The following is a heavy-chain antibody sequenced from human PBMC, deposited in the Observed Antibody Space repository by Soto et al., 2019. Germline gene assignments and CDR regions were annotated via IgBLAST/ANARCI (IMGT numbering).Heavy chain of an antibody. D-gene: IGHD2-2*01. CDR3: ARRDIVVVPAAKYAFDI. J-gene: IGHJ3*02. Sequence: QVQLVQSGAEVKKPGSSVKVSCKASGGTFSSYAISWVRQAPGQGLEWMGGIIPIFGTANYAQKFQGRVTITADESTSTAYMELSSLRSEDTAVYYCARRDIVVVPAAKYAFDIWGPGTMVTVSS. V-gene: IGHV1-69*01. CDR1: GGTFSSYA. CDR2: IIPIFGTA.